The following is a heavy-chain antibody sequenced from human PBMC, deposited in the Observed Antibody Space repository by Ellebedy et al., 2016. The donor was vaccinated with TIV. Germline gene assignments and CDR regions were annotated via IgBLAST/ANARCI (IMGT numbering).Heavy chain of an antibody. Sequence: GESLKISCAASGFTFSSHAMQWVRQAPAKGLEWVGFIWYDGSNKDYADSVKGRFTISRDNSKNTLYLQMNSLRVEDTAVYYCAGDPPNSGWQLAYWGQGALVTVSS. J-gene: IGHJ4*02. CDR2: IWYDGSNK. CDR1: GFTFSSHA. V-gene: IGHV3-33*01. CDR3: AGDPPNSGWQLAY. D-gene: IGHD6-19*01.